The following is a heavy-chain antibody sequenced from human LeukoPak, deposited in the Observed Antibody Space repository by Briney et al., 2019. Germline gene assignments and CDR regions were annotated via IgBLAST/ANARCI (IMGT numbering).Heavy chain of an antibody. CDR1: GFTFSSYS. J-gene: IGHJ4*02. Sequence: GGSLRLSCAASGFTFSSYSMNWVRQAPGKGLEWVSSISSSSSYTYYADSVKGRFTISRDNAKNSLYLQMNSLRAEDTAVYYCARDLRITIFDWGQGTLVTVSS. V-gene: IGHV3-21*01. CDR3: ARDLRITIFD. CDR2: ISSSSSYT. D-gene: IGHD3-9*01.